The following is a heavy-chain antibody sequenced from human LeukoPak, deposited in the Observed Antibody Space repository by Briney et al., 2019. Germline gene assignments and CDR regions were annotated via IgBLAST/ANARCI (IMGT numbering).Heavy chain of an antibody. CDR2: IKQDGSEK. V-gene: IGHV3-7*01. J-gene: IGHJ3*02. CDR3: ARVGSGYYTDAFDI. CDR1: GFSIEDNG. Sequence: GGSLRLSCAASGFSIEDNGMSWVRQAPGKGLEWVANIKQDGSEKYYVDSVKGRFTISRDNAKNSLYLQMNSLRAEDTAVYYCARVGSGYYTDAFDIWGQGTMVTVSS. D-gene: IGHD3-22*01.